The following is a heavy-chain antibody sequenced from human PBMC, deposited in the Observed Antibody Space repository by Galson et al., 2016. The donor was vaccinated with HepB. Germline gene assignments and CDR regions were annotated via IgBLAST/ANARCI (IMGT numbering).Heavy chain of an antibody. CDR3: ARGRPGFCDGGSCYSFDH. D-gene: IGHD2-15*01. CDR2: LSSDGNNV. J-gene: IGHJ4*02. V-gene: IGHV3-30*03. CDR1: GFTFSHYG. Sequence: SLRLSCAASGFTFSHYGMHWVRPTPGKGLEWVAVLSSDGNNVDYGDAVKGRFTISRDNSKNMLYLQMNSLRAEDTAVYYCARGRPGFCDGGSCYSFDHWGQGTLVAGSS.